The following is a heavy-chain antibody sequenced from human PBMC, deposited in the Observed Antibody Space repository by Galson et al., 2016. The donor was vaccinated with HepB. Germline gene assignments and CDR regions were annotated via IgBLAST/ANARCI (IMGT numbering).Heavy chain of an antibody. CDR1: GFSLRTSGVG. Sequence: PALVKPPQTLTLTCTFSGFSLRTSGVGVGWIRQPPGKALEWLALIYWNNDKRYSPSLKSRLTITKDTSKNQVVLTVTNMDPVDTATYYCAHTTLVRVNNWFDPWGQGTLVTVSS. V-gene: IGHV2-5*01. D-gene: IGHD3-10*01. J-gene: IGHJ5*02. CDR3: AHTTLVRVNNWFDP. CDR2: IYWNNDK.